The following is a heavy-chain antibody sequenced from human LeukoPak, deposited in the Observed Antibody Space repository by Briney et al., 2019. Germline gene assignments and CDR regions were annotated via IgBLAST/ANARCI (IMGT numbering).Heavy chain of an antibody. CDR1: GFTVRSAW. CDR2: ISTTSNYI. D-gene: IGHD3-22*01. V-gene: IGHV3-21*01. Sequence: GGSLRLAWVASGFTVRSAWINCVRQAPGGWREWVSYISTTSNYIYYADSVKGRFTISRDKAKNSLYLQMNSLRAEDTAVYYCARVVVPYSAMDVWGQGTMVTVSS. J-gene: IGHJ6*02. CDR3: ARVVVPYSAMDV.